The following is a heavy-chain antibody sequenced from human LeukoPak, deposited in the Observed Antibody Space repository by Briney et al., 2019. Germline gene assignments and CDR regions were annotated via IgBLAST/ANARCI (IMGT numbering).Heavy chain of an antibody. D-gene: IGHD3-22*01. CDR1: GFTVSSNY. J-gene: IGHJ4*02. CDR3: ARLTYYYDSSGSWISF. V-gene: IGHV3-66*04. CDR2: IYSGGST. Sequence: GGSLRLSCAASGFTVSSNYMSWVRQAPGKGLEWVSVIYSGGSTYYADSVKGRFTISRDNSKNTLYLQMNSLRAEDTAVYYCARLTYYYDSSGSWISFWGQGTLVTVSS.